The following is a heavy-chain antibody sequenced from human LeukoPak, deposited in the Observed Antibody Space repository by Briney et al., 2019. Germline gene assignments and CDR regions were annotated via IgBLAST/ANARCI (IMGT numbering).Heavy chain of an antibody. J-gene: IGHJ4*02. CDR1: GGTFSGYL. CDR2: VSHSGDT. CDR3: ARSHGLY. V-gene: IGHV4-59*01. Sequence: KASETLSLTCSVSGGTFSGYLWSWIRQPPGKGLEWIGYVSHSGDTNYAPSLSSRVTISLDTSKNQFSLKLGSVTAADTAVYYCARSHGLYWGQGTLVTVSS.